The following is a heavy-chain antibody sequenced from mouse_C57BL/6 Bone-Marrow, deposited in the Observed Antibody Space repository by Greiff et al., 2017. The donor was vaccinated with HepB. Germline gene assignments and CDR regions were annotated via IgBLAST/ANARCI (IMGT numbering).Heavy chain of an antibody. CDR3: ARVDSSGQFAY. V-gene: IGHV3-6*01. CDR1: GYSITSGYY. J-gene: IGHJ3*01. D-gene: IGHD3-2*02. Sequence: EVKLQESGPGLVQPSQSLSLTCSVPGYSITSGYYWNWIRQFPGNKLEWMGYISYDGSNNYNPSLKNRISITRDTSKNQFFLKLNSVTTEDTATYYCARVDSSGQFAYWGQGTLVTVSA. CDR2: ISYDGSN.